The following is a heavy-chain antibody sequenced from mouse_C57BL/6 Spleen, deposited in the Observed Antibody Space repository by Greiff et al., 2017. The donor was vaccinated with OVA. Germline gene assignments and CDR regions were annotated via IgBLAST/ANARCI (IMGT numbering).Heavy chain of an antibody. CDR1: GFSLTSYG. V-gene: IGHV2-2*01. CDR2: IWSGGST. Sequence: QVQLKQSGPGLVQPSQSLSITCTVSGFSLTSYGVHWVRQSPGKGLEWLGVIWSGGSTDYNAAFISRLSISKDNSKSQVFFKMNSLQADDTAIYYCARVPNYYYGSSYEHYYAMDYWGQGTSVTVSS. D-gene: IGHD1-1*01. J-gene: IGHJ4*01. CDR3: ARVPNYYYGSSYEHYYAMDY.